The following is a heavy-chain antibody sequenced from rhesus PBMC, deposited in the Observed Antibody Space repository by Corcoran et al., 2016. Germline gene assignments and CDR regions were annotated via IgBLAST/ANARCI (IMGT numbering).Heavy chain of an antibody. CDR2: INSAGSSI. J-gene: IGHJ5-2*02. Sequence: EVQLVETGGGWAQPGGSRRLRCGASGFTFSNYWMYWVRQAPGKGLEWMSAINSAGSSIYYADSVKGRFTISRENAKNTLYLQMDSLRAEDTAVYYCTRDDGEWKGYSMDVWGRGVLVTVSS. CDR3: TRDDGEWKGYSMDV. V-gene: IGHV3-28*02. D-gene: IGHD1-32*01. CDR1: GFTFSNYW.